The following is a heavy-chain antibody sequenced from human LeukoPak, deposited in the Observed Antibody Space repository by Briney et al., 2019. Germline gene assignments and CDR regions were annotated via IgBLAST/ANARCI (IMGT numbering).Heavy chain of an antibody. J-gene: IGHJ6*03. CDR1: GFTFSSYA. V-gene: IGHV3-21*01. Sequence: PGGSLRLSCAASGFTFSSYAMRWVRPAPGKGLEWVSSISSSSIYIFYADSVKGRVTISRDSAKNSLYLQMNSLRAEDTAVYYCARGLGWSNFGYYYYYLDVWGKGTTVTVSS. CDR3: ARGLGWSNFGYYYYYLDV. CDR2: ISSSSIYI. D-gene: IGHD1-26*01.